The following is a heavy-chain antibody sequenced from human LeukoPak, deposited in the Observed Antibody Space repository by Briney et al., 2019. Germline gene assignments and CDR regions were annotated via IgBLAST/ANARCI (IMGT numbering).Heavy chain of an antibody. D-gene: IGHD2-2*01. CDR3: ARHLRGYCSSTSCYRAWFDP. J-gene: IGHJ5*02. CDR1: GGSFSGYY. Sequence: PSETLSLTCAVYGGSFSGYYWSWIRQPPGKGLEWIGEINHSGSTNYNPSLKSRVTISVDTSKNQFSLKLSSVTAADTAVYYCARHLRGYCSSTSCYRAWFDPWGQGTLVTVSS. CDR2: INHSGST. V-gene: IGHV4-34*01.